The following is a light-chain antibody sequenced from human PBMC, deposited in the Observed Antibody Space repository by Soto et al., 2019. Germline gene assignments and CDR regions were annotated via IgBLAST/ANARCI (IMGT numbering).Light chain of an antibody. Sequence: EIVLTQSPATLSLSLGQRATLSCRASQSVMSSLAWYQQKPGQAPRLLIHDASNRAAGIPARFSGSGSGTDFTLTISSLEPEDFAVYYCQQRSNWPLTFGQGTRLEI. CDR1: QSVMSS. J-gene: IGKJ5*01. CDR3: QQRSNWPLT. V-gene: IGKV3-11*01. CDR2: DAS.